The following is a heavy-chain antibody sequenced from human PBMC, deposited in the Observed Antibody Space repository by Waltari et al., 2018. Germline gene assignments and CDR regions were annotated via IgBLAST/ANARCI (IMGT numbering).Heavy chain of an antibody. Sequence: QVQLQESGSGLVKPSETLSLTCTVSGVSISSYYWNWIRQPPGKGLEWIGYIYYSGSTNHNPSLKSRVTISVDPSKNPFSLKLSFGAGADTAGYYCARGTFSCYEIDYWGQGTLVTVSS. CDR1: GVSISSYY. D-gene: IGHD2-2*01. CDR3: ARGTFSCYEIDY. V-gene: IGHV4-59*01. J-gene: IGHJ4*02. CDR2: IYYSGST.